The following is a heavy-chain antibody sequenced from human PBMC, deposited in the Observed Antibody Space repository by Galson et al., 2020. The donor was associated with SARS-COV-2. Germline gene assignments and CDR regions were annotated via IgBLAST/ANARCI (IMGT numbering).Heavy chain of an antibody. CDR1: GFSLSTSGVG. CDR3: AHSGEAVAGTGPHFDY. V-gene: IGHV2-5*02. D-gene: IGHD6-19*01. Sequence: SGPTLVKPTQTLTLTCTFSGFSLSTSGVGVGWIRQPPGKALEWLALIYWDDDKRYSPSLKSRLTITKDTSKNQVVLTMTNMDPVDTATYYCAHSGEAVAGTGPHFDYWGQGALVTVSS. CDR2: IYWDDDK. J-gene: IGHJ4*02.